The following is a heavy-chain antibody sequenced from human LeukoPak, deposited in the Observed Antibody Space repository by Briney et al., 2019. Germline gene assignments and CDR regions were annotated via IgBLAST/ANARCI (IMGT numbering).Heavy chain of an antibody. Sequence: SETLSLTCTVSGGSVSDSRYYWGPIRQPPGKGLEWIGNMYYSGSANYNPSLKSRVTISIDTSKNQFSLKLSSVTAADTAVYYCARQSSYSSGWYFDYWGQGTLVTVSS. CDR3: ARQSSYSSGWYFDY. CDR2: MYYSGSA. CDR1: GGSVSDSRYY. J-gene: IGHJ4*02. D-gene: IGHD6-19*01. V-gene: IGHV4-39*01.